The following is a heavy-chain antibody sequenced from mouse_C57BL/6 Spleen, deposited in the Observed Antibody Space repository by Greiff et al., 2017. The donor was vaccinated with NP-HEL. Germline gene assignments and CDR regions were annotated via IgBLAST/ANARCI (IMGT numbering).Heavy chain of an antibody. D-gene: IGHD1-1*01. CDR2: IDPENGDT. CDR3: TTSLTTVVATRFAY. J-gene: IGHJ3*01. CDR1: GFNIKDDY. Sequence: VHVKQSGAELVRPGASVKLSCTASGFNIKDDYMHWVKQRPEQGLEWIGWIDPENGDTEYASKFQGKATITADTSSNTAYLQLSSLTSDDTAVYYCTTSLTTVVATRFAYWGQGTLVTVSA. V-gene: IGHV14-4*01.